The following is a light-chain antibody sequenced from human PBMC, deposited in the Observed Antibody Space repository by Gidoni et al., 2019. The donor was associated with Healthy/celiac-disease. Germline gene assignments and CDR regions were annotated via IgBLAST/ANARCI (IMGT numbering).Light chain of an antibody. J-gene: IGKJ2*01. CDR1: QSVSSN. CDR2: GAS. V-gene: IGKV3-15*01. CDR3: QQYNNWPTYT. Sequence: DIVMTQSPATLSVSPGERATISCRASQSVSSNLAWYQQKPGQAPRLLIYGASTRATGIPDRLSGSGSGTEFTLTISSLQSEDFAVYYCQQYNNWPTYTFGQGTKLEIK.